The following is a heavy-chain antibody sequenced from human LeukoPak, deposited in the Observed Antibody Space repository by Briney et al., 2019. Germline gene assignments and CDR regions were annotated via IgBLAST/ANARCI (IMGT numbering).Heavy chain of an antibody. V-gene: IGHV3-7*01. J-gene: IGHJ4*02. CDR2: INPDGSKV. CDR3: ARDRGYSSFDY. D-gene: IGHD2-15*01. CDR1: GFTFSNAW. Sequence: GWSLRLSWAAYGFTFSNAWMTWVRQAPGKDLEWVATINPDGSKVAYVGSVKGRFTISRDNAKNSVYLQMSSLRVEETGVFYCARDRGYSSFDYWGQGALVAVSS.